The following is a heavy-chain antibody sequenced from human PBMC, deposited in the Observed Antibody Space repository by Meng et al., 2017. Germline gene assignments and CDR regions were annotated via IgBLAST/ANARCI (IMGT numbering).Heavy chain of an antibody. CDR1: GDSVSSNSAA. D-gene: IGHD2-15*01. CDR2: TYYRYKWYN. CDR3: ARDGEIYCSGGSCYYYGMDV. J-gene: IGHJ6*02. V-gene: IGHV6-1*01. Sequence: SETLSPTCAISGDSVSSNSAAWNWIRQSPSRGLEWLGRTYYRYKWYNDYAVSVKSRITINPGTSKDQFSLQLNSVTPEDTAVYYCARDGEIYCSGGSCYYYGMDVWGQGATVTVSS.